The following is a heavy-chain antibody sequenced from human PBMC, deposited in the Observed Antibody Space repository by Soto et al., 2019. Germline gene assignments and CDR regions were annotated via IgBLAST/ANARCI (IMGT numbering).Heavy chain of an antibody. CDR3: AKDSSPGDYYYYYMDV. V-gene: IGHV3-9*01. J-gene: IGHJ6*03. CDR2: ISWNSGSI. D-gene: IGHD3-10*01. Sequence: PGGSLRLSCAASGFTFDDYAMHWVRQAPGKGLEWVSGISWNSGSIGYADSVKGRFTISRDNAMNSLYLQMNSLRAEDSALYYFAKDSSPGDYYYYYMDVWGKGTTVTVSS. CDR1: GFTFDDYA.